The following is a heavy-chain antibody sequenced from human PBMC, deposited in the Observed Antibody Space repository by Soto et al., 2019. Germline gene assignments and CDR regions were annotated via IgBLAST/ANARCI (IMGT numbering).Heavy chain of an antibody. CDR2: IIPALGRP. Sequence: QVQLVQSGAEVKKPGSSVKVSCKASGGTFNSYGFNWVRQAPGHGLEWLGGIIPALGRPNYAQKFQGRVTITADDSTSTAYMELSSLRYDDTAIYYCARGATPYCGGDSYFDFWGQGTLVTVSS. D-gene: IGHD2-21*02. CDR3: ARGATPYCGGDSYFDF. J-gene: IGHJ4*02. V-gene: IGHV1-69*01. CDR1: GGTFNSYG.